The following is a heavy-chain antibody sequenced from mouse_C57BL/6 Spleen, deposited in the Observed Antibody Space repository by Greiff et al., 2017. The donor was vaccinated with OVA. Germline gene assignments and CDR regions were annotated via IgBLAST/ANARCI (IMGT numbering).Heavy chain of an antibody. CDR1: GYTFTDYY. CDR2: INPYNGGT. V-gene: IGHV1-19*01. CDR3: ARGYSNCRFAY. Sequence: SGPVLVKPGASVKMSCKASGYTFTDYYMNWVKQSHGKSLEWIGVINPYNGGTSYNQKFKGKATLTVDKSSSPAYMELNSLTSEDSAVYYCARGYSNCRFAYWGQGTLVTVSA. D-gene: IGHD2-5*01. J-gene: IGHJ3*01.